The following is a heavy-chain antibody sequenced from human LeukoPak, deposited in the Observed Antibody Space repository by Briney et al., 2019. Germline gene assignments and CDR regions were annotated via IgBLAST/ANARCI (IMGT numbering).Heavy chain of an antibody. Sequence: GGSLRLSCAASGFILSSHGMSWVRQAPGKRLEWVSTVTSRGGTDYTDSVKGRFTISRDNSKNTLYLQMNSLRAEDTAVYYCAREGRHSVGFDYWGQGTLVTVSS. D-gene: IGHD4-23*01. CDR2: VTSRGGT. J-gene: IGHJ4*02. CDR1: GFILSSHG. V-gene: IGHV3-53*01. CDR3: AREGRHSVGFDY.